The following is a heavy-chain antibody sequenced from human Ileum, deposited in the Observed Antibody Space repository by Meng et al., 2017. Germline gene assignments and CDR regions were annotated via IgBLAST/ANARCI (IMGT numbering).Heavy chain of an antibody. CDR1: GRSFSSSDW. CDR2: MNLGGSP. J-gene: IGHJ4*02. Sequence: QVQRQESGPGPVEPSGTLSLTVAVSGRSFSSSDWWSWVRQPPGKGLEWIAEMNLGGSPNYNPSLKSRVTMSVDKSNDHLSLQLTSVTAADTAVYYCAHIFDSWGQGTLVTVSS. V-gene: IGHV4-4*02. CDR3: AHIFDS.